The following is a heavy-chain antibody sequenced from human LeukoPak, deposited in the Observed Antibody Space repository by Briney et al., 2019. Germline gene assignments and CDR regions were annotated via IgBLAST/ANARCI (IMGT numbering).Heavy chain of an antibody. CDR3: ARVLGAAAPEYYYYYGMDV. J-gene: IGHJ6*04. D-gene: IGHD6-13*01. CDR1: GGSISSSNW. CDR2: IYHSGST. Sequence: PSETLSLICAVSGGSISSSNWWSWVRQPPGKGLEWIGEIYHSGSTKYNPSLKSRITISVDKHKNQFSLKLSSVTAADTAVYYCARVLGAAAPEYYYYYGMDVWGKGTMVTVSS. V-gene: IGHV4-4*02.